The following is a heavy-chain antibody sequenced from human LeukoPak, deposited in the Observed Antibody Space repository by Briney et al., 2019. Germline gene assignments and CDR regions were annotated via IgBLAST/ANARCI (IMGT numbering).Heavy chain of an antibody. D-gene: IGHD1-26*01. Sequence: GESLRISCKGSGYSFTSYWIGWVRQMPGKGLEWMGIIYPGDSDTRYSPSFQGQVTVSADKSITTAYLQWSSLKASDTAMYYCARRYSNSADAFDIWGQETMVTVSS. CDR3: ARRYSNSADAFDI. CDR2: IYPGDSDT. J-gene: IGHJ3*02. CDR1: GYSFTSYW. V-gene: IGHV5-51*01.